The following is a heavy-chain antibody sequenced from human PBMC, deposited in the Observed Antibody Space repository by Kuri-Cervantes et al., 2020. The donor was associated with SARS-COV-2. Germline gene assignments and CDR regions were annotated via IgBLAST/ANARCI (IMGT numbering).Heavy chain of an antibody. V-gene: IGHV3-33*01. J-gene: IGHJ4*02. D-gene: IGHD3-10*01. CDR1: GFTFSSYG. CDR3: ARDLTPFGVFDY. Sequence: GESLKISCAASGFTFSSYGMHWVRQAPGKGLEWVAIIWYDGSNKYYADSVKGRFTISRDNSKNTLYLQMNSLRAEDTAVYYCARDLTPFGVFDYWSQGTLVTVSS. CDR2: IWYDGSNK.